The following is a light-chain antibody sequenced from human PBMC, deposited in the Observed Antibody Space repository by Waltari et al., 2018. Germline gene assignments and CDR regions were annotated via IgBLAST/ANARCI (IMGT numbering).Light chain of an antibody. CDR2: AAS. Sequence: TGRASQGISSDVAWYQQKPGKAPKLLIYAASTLQSGVPSRLSGSGSGTDFTLTISSLHPEDFASYYCQQLNSHPLTFGGGTKVEIK. CDR3: QQLNSHPLT. V-gene: IGKV1-9*01. CDR1: QGISSD. J-gene: IGKJ4*01.